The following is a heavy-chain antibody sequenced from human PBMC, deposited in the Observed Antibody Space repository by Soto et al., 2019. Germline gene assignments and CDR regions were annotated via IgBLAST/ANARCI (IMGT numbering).Heavy chain of an antibody. D-gene: IGHD1-1*01. J-gene: IGHJ6*02. V-gene: IGHV4-31*03. CDR2: IYYSGST. CDR1: GGSVNSGGYH. Sequence: QVQLQESGPGQVKPSQTLSLTCPFSGGSVNSGGYHWSWIRQHPGKGLEWIGDIYYSGSTYYNPSLKSRVTISIDTSTNHFSLHLSALTAADTAVYYCARAPIPNWNYYGMDVWGQGTTVTVSS. CDR3: ARAPIPNWNYYGMDV.